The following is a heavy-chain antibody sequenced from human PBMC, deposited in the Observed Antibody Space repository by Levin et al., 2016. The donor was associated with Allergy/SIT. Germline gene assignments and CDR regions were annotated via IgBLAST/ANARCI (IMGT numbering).Heavy chain of an antibody. CDR1: GFTFSSYA. Sequence: GESLKISCAASGFTFSSYAMAWVRQAPGKGLEWVSFISNRGGYTYYADSVKGRFTISRDSSNNTLYLQMNSLRGEDTAVYYCVKTRPPTRTIGSDGSGYYYFDYWGQGTLVTISS. J-gene: IGHJ4*02. CDR2: ISNRGGYT. D-gene: IGHD3-22*01. CDR3: VKTRPPTRTIGSDGSGYYYFDY. V-gene: IGHV3-23*01.